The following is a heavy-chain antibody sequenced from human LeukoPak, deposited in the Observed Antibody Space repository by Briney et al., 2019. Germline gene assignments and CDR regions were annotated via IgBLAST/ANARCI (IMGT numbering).Heavy chain of an antibody. J-gene: IGHJ5*02. CDR3: ARDLGQYYDTSDNWFDP. D-gene: IGHD3-22*01. Sequence: PGGSLRLSCAASGFTFSSYAMSWVRQAPGKGLVWVSRINSDGINTSYADSVKGRFTISRDNAKNTLNLQMSSLRAEDTAVYYCARDLGQYYDTSDNWFDPWGQGTLVTVSS. V-gene: IGHV3-74*01. CDR1: GFTFSSYA. CDR2: INSDGINT.